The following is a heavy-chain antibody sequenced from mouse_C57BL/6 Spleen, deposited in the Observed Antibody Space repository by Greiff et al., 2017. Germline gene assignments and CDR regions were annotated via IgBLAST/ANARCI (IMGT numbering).Heavy chain of an antibody. D-gene: IGHD2-1*01. CDR3: ASGDGNPFDY. V-gene: IGHV1-80*01. CDR2: IYPGDGDT. Sequence: VQLQQSGAELVKPGASVKISCKASGYAFSSYWMNWVKQRPGKGLEWIGQIYPGDGDTNYNEKFKGKATLTGDKSSSTAYMKLSSLTSEDSAVYFCASGDGNPFDYWGQGTTLTVSS. J-gene: IGHJ2*01. CDR1: GYAFSSYW.